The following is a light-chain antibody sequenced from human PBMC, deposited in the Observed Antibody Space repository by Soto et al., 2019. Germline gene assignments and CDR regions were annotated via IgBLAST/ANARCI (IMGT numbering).Light chain of an antibody. CDR3: QHSYRTLRT. CDR1: QGLRTSQDISDY. Sequence: QWTASPPCMSASVGGRVNITCRAIQGLRTSQDISDYLAWYQQKPGKAPRLLIYDASTLQSGVPSRFSCSGSGTDFTLTISSLQPEDFATYYLQHSYRTLRTVGGGTKVDIK. J-gene: IGKJ4*01. CDR2: DAS. V-gene: IGKV1-39*01.